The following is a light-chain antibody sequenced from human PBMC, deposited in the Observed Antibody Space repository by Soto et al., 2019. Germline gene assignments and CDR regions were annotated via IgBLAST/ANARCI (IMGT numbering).Light chain of an antibody. CDR3: QQYGSSPYT. V-gene: IGKV3-20*01. CDR2: GAS. Sequence: EIVVTQFPSNLSLSPGGRTTLSCRASQSVSSSYLAWYQQKPGQAPRLLIYGASSRATGIPDRFSGSGSGTDFTLTISRLEPEDFAVYYCQQYGSSPYTFGQGTKLEIK. CDR1: QSVSSSY. J-gene: IGKJ2*01.